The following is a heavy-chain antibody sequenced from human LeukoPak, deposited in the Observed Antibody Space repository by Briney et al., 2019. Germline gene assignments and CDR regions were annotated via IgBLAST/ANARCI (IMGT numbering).Heavy chain of an antibody. J-gene: IGHJ3*02. D-gene: IGHD3-22*01. V-gene: IGHV3-48*02. CDR3: ARCVTMIEYDAFDI. CDR1: GFTFSSYS. Sequence: PGGSLRLSCAASGFTFSSYSMNWVRQAPGKGLEWVSYISSSSSTIYYADSVKGRFTISRDNAKNSLYLQMNSLGDEDTAVYYCARCVTMIEYDAFDIWGQGTMVTVSS. CDR2: ISSSSSTI.